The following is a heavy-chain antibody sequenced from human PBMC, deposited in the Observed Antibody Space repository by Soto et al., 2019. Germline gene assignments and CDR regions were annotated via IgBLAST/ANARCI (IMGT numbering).Heavy chain of an antibody. CDR2: IYYSGST. Sequence: LSLTCTVSGGSISSSSYYWGWIRQPPGKGLEWIGSIYYSGSTYYNPSLKSRVTISVDTSKNQFSLKLSSVTAADTAVYYCARLNGYCISTNRYYYYGMDVWGQGTTVTVSS. CDR1: GGSISSSSYY. D-gene: IGHD2-2*03. V-gene: IGHV4-39*01. J-gene: IGHJ6*02. CDR3: ARLNGYCISTNRYYYYGMDV.